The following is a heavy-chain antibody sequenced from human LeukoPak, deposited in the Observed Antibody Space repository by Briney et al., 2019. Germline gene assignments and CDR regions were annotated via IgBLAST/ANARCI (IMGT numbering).Heavy chain of an antibody. CDR2: INPKSGAT. V-gene: IGHV1-2*02. D-gene: IGHD5-18*01. CDR1: GFTVTGYY. J-gene: IGHJ4*02. Sequence: ASVKVSCKASGFTVTGYYMHWVRQAPGQGLEWMGWINPKSGATNYAQKVQGRVTMTRDTSITTVYMELSRLRSDETAVYYCTRGGPEGSGYSYGSHDYWGQGTLVTVSS. CDR3: TRGGPEGSGYSYGSHDY.